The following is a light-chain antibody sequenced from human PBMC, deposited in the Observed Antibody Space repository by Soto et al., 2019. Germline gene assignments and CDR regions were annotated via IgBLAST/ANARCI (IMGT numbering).Light chain of an antibody. CDR1: SSDVGSYNL. CDR2: EGS. J-gene: IGLJ3*02. V-gene: IGLV2-23*01. CDR3: CSYAGSNTWV. Sequence: QSALTQPASVSGSPGQSITNSCTGASSDVGSYNLVSWYQQYPGKAPKLMIYEGSKRPSGVSIRFSGSKSGNTASLTISGLQAEDEADYYCCSYAGSNTWVFGGGTKVTVL.